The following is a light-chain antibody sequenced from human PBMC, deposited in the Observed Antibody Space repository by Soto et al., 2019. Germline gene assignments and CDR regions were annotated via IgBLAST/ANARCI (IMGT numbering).Light chain of an antibody. CDR2: DVD. J-gene: IGLJ1*01. V-gene: IGLV2-11*01. Sequence: QPVLTQPRSVSGSPGQSVTISCTGTSSDVGGYNYVPWYQHHPGKAPKLMIYDVDKRPSGVPGRFSGSKSGNTASLTISGLQAEDEADYYCSSYAGSSNVFGTGTKVTVL. CDR3: SSYAGSSNV. CDR1: SSDVGGYNY.